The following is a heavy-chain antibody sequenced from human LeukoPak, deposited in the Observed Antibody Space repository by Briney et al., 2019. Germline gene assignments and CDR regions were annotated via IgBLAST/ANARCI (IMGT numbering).Heavy chain of an antibody. CDR2: IYHSGST. Sequence: SETLSLTCAVSGGSISSSNWWSWVRQPPGKGLEWIGEIYHSGSTNYNPSLKSRVTISVDKSKNQFSLQLNSVTVEDTALYYCARGGLVRGTINSLIGFDIWGQGIMVTVSS. CDR3: ARGGLVRGTINSLIGFDI. CDR1: GGSISSSNW. J-gene: IGHJ3*02. D-gene: IGHD3-10*01. V-gene: IGHV4-4*02.